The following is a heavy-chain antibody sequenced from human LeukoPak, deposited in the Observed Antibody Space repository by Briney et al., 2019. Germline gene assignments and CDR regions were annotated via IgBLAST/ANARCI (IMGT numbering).Heavy chain of an antibody. V-gene: IGHV3-23*01. CDR2: ISGSGGST. J-gene: IGHJ4*02. CDR1: GFTFSSYA. CDR3: AKLNLGEMAYFDS. D-gene: IGHD3-16*01. Sequence: GGSLRLSCAASGFTFSSYAMSWVREAPGKGLEWVSAISGSGGSTYYADSVKGRFTISRDNSKNTLYLQMNSLRAEDTAVYYCAKLNLGEMAYFDSWGQGTLVTVSS.